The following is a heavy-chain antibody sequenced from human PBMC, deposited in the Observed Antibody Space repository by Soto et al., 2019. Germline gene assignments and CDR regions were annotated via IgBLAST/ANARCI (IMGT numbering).Heavy chain of an antibody. V-gene: IGHV1-18*01. D-gene: IGHD3-16*01. CDR1: GYTFTSYG. CDR2: VSAYNGNT. CDR3: ARDSGSDYIWVITPENWFDP. J-gene: IGHJ5*02. Sequence: QVQLVQSGAEVKKTGASVKVSCKASGYTFTSYGISWVRQAPGPGREWMGWVSAYNGNTNYAQKLQGRVTITTDTSTSTAYMELRSLRSDDTAVYYCARDSGSDYIWVITPENWFDPWGQGTLVTVSS.